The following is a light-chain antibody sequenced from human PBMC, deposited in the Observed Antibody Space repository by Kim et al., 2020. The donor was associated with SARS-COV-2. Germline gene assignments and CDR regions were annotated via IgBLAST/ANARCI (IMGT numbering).Light chain of an antibody. CDR1: QSLLETDGKTY. CDR2: EVS. Sequence: QPASISCRSSQSLLETDGKTYLFWYVQKPGQAPHLLIHEVSNRFSGVPYRFTGSGSGTDFTLEISRVEAEDAGVYYCLQTTHLPWAFGQGTKLEI. V-gene: IGKV2D-29*01. CDR3: LQTTHLPWA. J-gene: IGKJ1*01.